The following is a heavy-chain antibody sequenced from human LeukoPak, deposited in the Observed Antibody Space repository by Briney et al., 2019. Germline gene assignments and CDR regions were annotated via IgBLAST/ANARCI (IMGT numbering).Heavy chain of an antibody. V-gene: IGHV3-74*01. J-gene: IGHJ4*02. CDR2: INSDGSSR. CDR3: AKDGGLWVSAHWGDS. CDR1: GFTFSSFW. D-gene: IGHD7-27*01. Sequence: QSGGSLRLSCVASGFTFSSFWMYWVRQAPGKGLVWVSRINSDGSSRSYADSVKGRVTISRDNAKNTLNLQMNSLRAEDTAVYYCAKDGGLWVSAHWGDSWGRGTLVTVSS.